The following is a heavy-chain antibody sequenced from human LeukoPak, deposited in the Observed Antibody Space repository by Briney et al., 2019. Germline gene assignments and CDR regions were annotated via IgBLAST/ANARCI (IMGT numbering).Heavy chain of an antibody. J-gene: IGHJ6*03. Sequence: GASVKVSCKPSGGTFSNYAISWVRQAAGQGREWRGRIIPIFGTANYAQKFQGRVTINADEFTSTVYMELYSLTSEDTAVYYCARDRGYSYAKKSSYYYYMDVWGKGTTVTVSS. D-gene: IGHD5-18*01. CDR2: IIPIFGTA. CDR3: ARDRGYSYAKKSSYYYYMDV. V-gene: IGHV1-69*13. CDR1: GGTFSNYA.